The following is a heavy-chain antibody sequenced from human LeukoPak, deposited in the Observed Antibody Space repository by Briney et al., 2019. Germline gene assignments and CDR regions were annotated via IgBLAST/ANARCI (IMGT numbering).Heavy chain of an antibody. CDR3: ARRESSGWYVDY. CDR1: GYTFTGYY. J-gene: IGHJ4*02. V-gene: IGHV1-2*02. CDR2: INPNSGGT. D-gene: IGHD6-19*01. Sequence: ASVKVSCKASGYTFTGYYMHWVRQAPGQGLEWMGWINPNSGGTNYAQKFQGRVTITRNTSISTAYMELSSLRSEDTAVYYCARRESSGWYVDYWGQGTLVTVSS.